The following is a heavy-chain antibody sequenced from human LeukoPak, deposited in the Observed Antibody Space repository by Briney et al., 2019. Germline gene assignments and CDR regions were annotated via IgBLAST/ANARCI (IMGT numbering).Heavy chain of an antibody. D-gene: IGHD2-8*01. J-gene: IGHJ6*02. Sequence: GGSLGLSCAASGFALSSHWMTWVRQVPGRGPEWVANVNRDGSETYYLDSVKGRFTISKDNAKNSLYLQMNSLRAEDTALYHCARTNGMDVWGQGTTVIVSS. CDR2: VNRDGSET. CDR3: ARTNGMDV. V-gene: IGHV3-7*03. CDR1: GFALSSHW.